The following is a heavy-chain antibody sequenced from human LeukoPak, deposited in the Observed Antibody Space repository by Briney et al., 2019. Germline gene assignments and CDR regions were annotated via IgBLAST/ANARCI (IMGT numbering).Heavy chain of an antibody. CDR2: INHSGST. CDR3: ARGIQLLY. V-gene: IGHV4-34*01. D-gene: IGHD5-18*01. J-gene: IGHJ4*02. CDR1: GGSFSGYY. Sequence: SETLSLTCAVYGGSFSGYYWSWIRQPPGKGLEWIGEINHSGSTNYNPSLKSRVTISVDTSKNQFSLKPSSVTAADTAVYYCARGIQLLYWGQGTLVTVSS.